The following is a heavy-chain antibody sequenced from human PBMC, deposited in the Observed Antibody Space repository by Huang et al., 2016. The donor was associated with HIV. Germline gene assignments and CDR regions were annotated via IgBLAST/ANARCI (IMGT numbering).Heavy chain of an antibody. D-gene: IGHD3-10*01. Sequence: DVQLVESGGGLVKPGGSLRLSCAASGFSFDSFAMHWVRQAPGKGLEWVASITASSSFKDYAGSLTGRFTVSRDNAKNSLYLQMNSLRPEDTAVYYCVRENYGSGSTLHWFDPWGQGTLVTVSS. J-gene: IGHJ5*02. CDR2: ITASSSFK. CDR1: GFSFDSFA. CDR3: VRENYGSGSTLHWFDP. V-gene: IGHV3-21*01.